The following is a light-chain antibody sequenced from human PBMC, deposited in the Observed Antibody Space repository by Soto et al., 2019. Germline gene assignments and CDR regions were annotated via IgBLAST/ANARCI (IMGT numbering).Light chain of an antibody. Sequence: SYELAQPPSVSVSPGQTARITCSGYALAKQFAYWYQQKPGQAPVLVVYKDTERPSGIPERFSGSSSGTTVTLTITGVKAEDDDDYYCQSADSSTLYVFGSVHKDTAL. V-gene: IGLV3-25*02. CDR3: QSADSSTLYV. J-gene: IGLJ1*01. CDR1: ALAKQF. CDR2: KDT.